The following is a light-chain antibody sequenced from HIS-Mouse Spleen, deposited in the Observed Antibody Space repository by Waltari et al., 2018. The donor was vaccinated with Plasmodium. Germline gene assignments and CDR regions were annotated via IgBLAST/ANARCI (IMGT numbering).Light chain of an antibody. CDR1: QSVLSSSNNKNN. CDR2: WAS. Sequence: DIVMPQSPDSLAVSLDAGATITCQSSQSVLSSSNNKNNLAWYQQKPGQPPKLLIYWASTRESGVPDRFSGSGSGTDFTLTISSLQAEDVAVYYCQQYYSTPYTFGQGTKLEIK. V-gene: IGKV4-1*01. J-gene: IGKJ2*01. CDR3: QQYYSTPYT.